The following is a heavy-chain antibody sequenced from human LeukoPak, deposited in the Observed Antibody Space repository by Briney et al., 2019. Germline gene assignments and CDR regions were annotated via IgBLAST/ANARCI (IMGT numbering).Heavy chain of an antibody. V-gene: IGHV4-34*01. Sequence: SETLSLTCAVYGGSFSGYYWSWIRQPPGKGLEWIGEINHSGSTNYNPSLKSRVTISVDTSKNQFSLKLSSVTAADTDVYYCASYDYGDYGWGYWGQGTLVTVSS. CDR2: INHSGST. J-gene: IGHJ4*02. D-gene: IGHD4-17*01. CDR1: GGSFSGYY. CDR3: ASYDYGDYGWGY.